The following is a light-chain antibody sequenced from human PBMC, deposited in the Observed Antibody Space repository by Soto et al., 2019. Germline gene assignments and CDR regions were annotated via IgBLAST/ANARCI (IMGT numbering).Light chain of an antibody. V-gene: IGKV3-15*01. J-gene: IGKJ2*01. CDR2: GTS. CDR3: QQSNNWPYT. Sequence: EIVMTQSPVALSVSPGERAALSFSASQSVGRNFAWYQQRPGQAPRVLIYGTSTRATGVPARFSGSGSGIDFTLTISSLQSEDFAVYYCQQSNNWPYTFGQGTRLEIK. CDR1: QSVGRN.